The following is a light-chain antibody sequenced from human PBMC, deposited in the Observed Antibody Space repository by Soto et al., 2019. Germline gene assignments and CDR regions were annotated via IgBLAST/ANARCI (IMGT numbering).Light chain of an antibody. CDR1: QSVSSSY. J-gene: IGKJ1*01. CDR3: QQRNNRWT. Sequence: IVLTLSPYTLRGSQREGATVSCRASQSVSSSYLACYQQKPGQAARLLIYDASTRASGIPVRFSGSGSGTDFTLTISSLEHEYFAVYCCQQRNNRWTFGQGTKVDIK. CDR2: DAS. V-gene: IGKV3D-20*02.